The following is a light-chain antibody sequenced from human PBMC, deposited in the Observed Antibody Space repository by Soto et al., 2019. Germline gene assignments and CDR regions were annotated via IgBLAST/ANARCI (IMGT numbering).Light chain of an antibody. CDR2: LAS. V-gene: IGKV1-39*01. CDR3: QQSYSSPRT. Sequence: DIEMTQSPSSLSASVGDRVTITCRASQSISNYLNWYQQKPGKPPELLIYLASSLPSGVPSRFSGSGSGTDFTLTISSLQPEDFETYYCQQSYSSPRTFGQGTKVDIK. CDR1: QSISNY. J-gene: IGKJ1*01.